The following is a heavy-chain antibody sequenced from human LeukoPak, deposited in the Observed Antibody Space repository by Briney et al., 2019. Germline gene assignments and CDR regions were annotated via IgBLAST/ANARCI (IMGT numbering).Heavy chain of an antibody. Sequence: SETLSLTCGVSGGSIDITNYWSWVRQDPGKGLEWIGEISHDGTTNYRPSLRSRVAMSFDRANNQFSLSLTSVTAADTAVYYCTRENRPFCPFAFWGQGVLVTVSS. J-gene: IGHJ4*02. V-gene: IGHV4-4*02. D-gene: IGHD2/OR15-2a*01. CDR3: TRENRPFCPFAF. CDR2: ISHDGTT. CDR1: GGSIDITNY.